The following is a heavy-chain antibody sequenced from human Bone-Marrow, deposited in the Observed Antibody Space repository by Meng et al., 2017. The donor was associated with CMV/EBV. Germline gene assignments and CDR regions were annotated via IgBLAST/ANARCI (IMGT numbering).Heavy chain of an antibody. CDR2: IYYSGST. V-gene: IGHV4-39*07. CDR1: GGSISSSSYY. CDR3: ARASGWELLTPFAY. J-gene: IGHJ4*02. Sequence: SETLSLTCTVSGGSISSSSYYWGWIRQPPGKGLEWIGSIYYSGSTYYNPSLKSRVTISVDTSKNQFSLKLSSVTAADTAVYYCARASGWELLTPFAYWGQGPLVTGSS. D-gene: IGHD1-26*01.